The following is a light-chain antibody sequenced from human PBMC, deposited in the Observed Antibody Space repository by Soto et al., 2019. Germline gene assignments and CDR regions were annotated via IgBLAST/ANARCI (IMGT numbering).Light chain of an antibody. J-gene: IGLJ1*01. V-gene: IGLV2-14*01. CDR2: EVS. CDR1: SSDVGGYNY. Sequence: QSVLTQPASVSGSPGQSITISCTGTSSDVGGYNYVSWSQQHPGKAPKLMIYEVSNRPSGVSNRFSGSKSGNTASLTISGLQAEDEADYYCSSYTTPNTYVFGTGTKLTVL. CDR3: SSYTTPNTYV.